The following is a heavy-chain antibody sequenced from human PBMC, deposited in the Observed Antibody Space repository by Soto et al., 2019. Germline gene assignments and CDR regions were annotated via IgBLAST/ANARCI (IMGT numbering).Heavy chain of an antibody. V-gene: IGHV3-33*01. CDR3: ARHYYDSSGYYYLDY. Sequence: PGGSRSLSRSESGEPFCNYVLHRVRKDKGKGLEWVAVIWYDGSNKYYADAVKGRFTISRDSSKNTLYLQMNSLRAEDTAVYYCARHYYDSSGYYYLDYCGQGTLVTGSS. D-gene: IGHD3-22*01. J-gene: IGHJ4*02. CDR2: IWYDGSNK. CDR1: GEPFCNYV.